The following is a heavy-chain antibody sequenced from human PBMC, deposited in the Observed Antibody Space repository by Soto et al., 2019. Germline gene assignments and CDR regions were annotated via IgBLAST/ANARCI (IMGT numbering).Heavy chain of an antibody. CDR1: GGSISTSSYF. CDR3: ARHRWGSGSYSGLRDF. J-gene: IGHJ4*02. CDR2: VHYSGSA. Sequence: QLQLQESGPGLVKPSETLSLTCSVSGGSISTSSYFWGWIRQPPGKGLEWVGAVHYSGSANYRSSLRSRVTISVYTSQNQFSLRLRSVNAADTAVYYCARHRWGSGSYSGLRDFWGQGALVTVSS. V-gene: IGHV4-39*01. D-gene: IGHD3-10*01.